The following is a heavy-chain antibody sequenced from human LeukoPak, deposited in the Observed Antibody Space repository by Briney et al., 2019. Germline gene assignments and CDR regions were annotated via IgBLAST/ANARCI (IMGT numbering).Heavy chain of an antibody. CDR1: GFTVSSNY. CDR2: IYSGGST. D-gene: IGHD3-10*01. J-gene: IGHJ6*02. CDR3: ARAALWFGEKYGMDV. Sequence: GGSLRLSCAASGFTVSSNYMSWVRQAPGKGLEWVSVIYSGGSTYYADSVKGRFTISRDNSKNTLYLQMNSLRAVDTAVYYCARAALWFGEKYGMDVWGQGTTVTVSS. V-gene: IGHV3-53*01.